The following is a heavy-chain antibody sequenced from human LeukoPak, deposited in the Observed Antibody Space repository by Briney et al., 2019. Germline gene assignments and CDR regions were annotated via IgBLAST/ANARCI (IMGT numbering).Heavy chain of an antibody. J-gene: IGHJ5*02. V-gene: IGHV4-30-2*01. D-gene: IGHD2-2*01. CDR2: IYHSGST. CDR3: AREDCGSTSCYRGAGWFDP. Sequence: SETLSLTCAVSGGSISSGGYSRSWIRQPPGKGLEWVGYIYHSGSTYYNPSLKSRVTISVDRSKNQFSLKLSSVTAADTAVYYCAREDCGSTSCYRGAGWFDPWGQGTLVTVSS. CDR1: GGSISSGGYS.